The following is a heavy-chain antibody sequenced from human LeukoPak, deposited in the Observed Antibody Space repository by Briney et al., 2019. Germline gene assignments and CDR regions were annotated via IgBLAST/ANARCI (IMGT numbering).Heavy chain of an antibody. V-gene: IGHV4-59*01. D-gene: IGHD6-19*01. J-gene: IGHJ4*02. Sequence: KPSETLSLTCTVSGGPISSYYWSWIRQPPGKGLEWIGYIYYSGSTNYNPSLKRRVTISVETSKNQFSLKLSSVTAADTAVYYCARGSGWYLPWGQGTLVTVSS. CDR2: IYYSGST. CDR3: ARGSGWYLP. CDR1: GGPISSYY.